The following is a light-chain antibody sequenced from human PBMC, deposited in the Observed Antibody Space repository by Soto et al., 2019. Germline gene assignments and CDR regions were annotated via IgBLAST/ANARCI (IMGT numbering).Light chain of an antibody. CDR3: QQYDSYSPLT. V-gene: IGKV3D-15*01. CDR1: QSVSDN. Sequence: EVLMTHSPDTLYVSPGERVPLSCRASQSVSDNLAWYQQKPGRAHRLLIYGASSRATGIPDRFSGSGSGTEFTLTIRSLQPDDFATYYCQQYDSYSPLTFGGGTKVDIK. CDR2: GAS. J-gene: IGKJ4*01.